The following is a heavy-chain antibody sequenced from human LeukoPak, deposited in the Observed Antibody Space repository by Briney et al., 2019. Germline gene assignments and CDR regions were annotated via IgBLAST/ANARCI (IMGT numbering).Heavy chain of an antibody. Sequence: PGGSLRLSCAASGFTFSSYGMHWVRQATGKGLEWVAVISYDGSNKYYADSVKGRFTISRDNSKNTLYLQMNSLRAEDTAVYYCARGFTREYSSSWYVSPYYYYGMDVWGQGTTVTVSS. J-gene: IGHJ6*02. V-gene: IGHV3-30*03. CDR2: ISYDGSNK. CDR3: ARGFTREYSSSWYVSPYYYYGMDV. D-gene: IGHD6-13*01. CDR1: GFTFSSYG.